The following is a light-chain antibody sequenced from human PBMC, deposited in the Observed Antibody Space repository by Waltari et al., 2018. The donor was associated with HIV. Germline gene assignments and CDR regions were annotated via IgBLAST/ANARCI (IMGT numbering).Light chain of an antibody. CDR2: AVT. CDR1: RRDVGTYDY. V-gene: IGLV2-23*02. Sequence: QSALTQPASVSGSPGQAITISCTGSRRDVGTYDYISCYQQHPGTAPKLIISAVTERPSGISNRFSGSKSGTTASLTISGLQAEDEAEYFCCSFAGSNFVFGSGTKVTVL. CDR3: CSFAGSNFV. J-gene: IGLJ1*01.